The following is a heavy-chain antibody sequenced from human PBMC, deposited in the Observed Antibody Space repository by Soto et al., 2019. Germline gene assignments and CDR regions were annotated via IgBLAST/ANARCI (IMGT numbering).Heavy chain of an antibody. D-gene: IGHD6-13*01. CDR2: IDWDDDK. CDR3: ERVGDIAAPRKNYLDF. J-gene: IGHJ4*02. Sequence: SGPTLVNPTQTLTLTCTFSGFSLSTSGMCVSWIRQPPGEALEWLALIDWDDDKYYSTSLKTRLTISKDTSKNQVVLTMANMEPGDTAPFFCERVGDIAAPRKNYLDFWGKGTLVTVSS. CDR1: GFSLSTSGMC. V-gene: IGHV2-70*01.